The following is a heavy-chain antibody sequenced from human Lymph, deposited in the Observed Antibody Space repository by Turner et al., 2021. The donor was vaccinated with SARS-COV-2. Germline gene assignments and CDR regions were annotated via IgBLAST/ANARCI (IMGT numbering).Heavy chain of an antibody. V-gene: IGHV3-33*01. CDR3: ARHNGGRLDY. CDR1: EFTFSNSG. J-gene: IGHJ4*02. CDR2: IWFDGRNK. Sequence: QVQLVESGGGVVQPGRSLRLSCAASEFTFSNSGMHWVRQAPGNGLEWVAVIWFDGRNKYYADSVKGRFTISRDNSKNTLYLQMNSLRAEDTAVYYCARHNGGRLDYWGQGTLVTVSS. D-gene: IGHD3-16*01.